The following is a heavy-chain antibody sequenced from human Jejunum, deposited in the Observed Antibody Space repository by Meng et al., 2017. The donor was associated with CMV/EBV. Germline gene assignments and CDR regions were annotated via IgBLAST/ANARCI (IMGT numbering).Heavy chain of an antibody. V-gene: IGHV4/OR15-8*01. CDR2: ISPTASS. J-gene: IGHJ4*02. CDR1: SISISDSW. CDR3: ARGRCTRTLCSTGTFDY. Sequence: SISISDSWWSWLRQPPGKGLAWIGDISPTASSHYNPSLKSRVTMSIDRSKNQFSLKVTSVTAADTALYYCARGRCTRTLCSTGTFDYWGQGTLVTVSS. D-gene: IGHD2-2*02.